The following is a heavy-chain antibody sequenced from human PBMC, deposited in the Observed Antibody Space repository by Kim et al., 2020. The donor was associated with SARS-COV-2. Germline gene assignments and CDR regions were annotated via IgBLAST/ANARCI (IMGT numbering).Heavy chain of an antibody. V-gene: IGHV3-23*03. D-gene: IGHD2-15*01. CDR1: GFTFSSYA. J-gene: IGHJ4*02. CDR2: IYSGGSST. CDR3: AFNGYCSGGSCYFIDY. Sequence: GGSLRLSCAASGFTFSSYAMSWVRQAPGKGLEWVSVIYSGGSSTYYADSVKGRFTISRDNSKNTLYLQMNSLRAEDTAVYYCAFNGYCSGGSCYFIDYWGQGTLVTVSS.